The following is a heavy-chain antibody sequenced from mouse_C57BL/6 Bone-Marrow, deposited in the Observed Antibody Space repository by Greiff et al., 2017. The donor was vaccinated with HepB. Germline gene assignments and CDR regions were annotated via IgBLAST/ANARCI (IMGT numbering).Heavy chain of an antibody. CDR3: ARPAPAWFAY. Sequence: EVKVVESGGGLVKPGGSLKLSCAASGFTFSDYGMHWVRQAPEKGLEWVAYISSGSSTIYYADTVKGRFTISRDNAKNTLFLQMTSLRSEDTAMYYCARPAPAWFAYWGQGTLVTVSA. CDR2: ISSGSSTI. V-gene: IGHV5-17*01. J-gene: IGHJ3*01. CDR1: GFTFSDYG.